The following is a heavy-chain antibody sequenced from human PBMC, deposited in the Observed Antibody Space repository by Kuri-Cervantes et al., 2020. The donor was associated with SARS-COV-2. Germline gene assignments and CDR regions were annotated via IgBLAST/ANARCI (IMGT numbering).Heavy chain of an antibody. CDR3: ARGIAARRGYYYYGMDV. D-gene: IGHD6-6*01. J-gene: IGHJ6*02. Sequence: LSLTCAASGFTFRSSGMHWVRQAPGKGLEWVAVIWYDGSNKYYADSVKGRFTISRDISKNTLYLQMNSLRAEDTAVYYCARGIAARRGYYYYGMDVWGQGTTVTVSS. CDR1: GFTFRSSG. CDR2: IWYDGSNK. V-gene: IGHV3-33*08.